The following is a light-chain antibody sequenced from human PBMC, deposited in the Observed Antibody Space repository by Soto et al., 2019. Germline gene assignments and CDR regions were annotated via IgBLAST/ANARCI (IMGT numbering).Light chain of an antibody. CDR3: QPYNNWPLT. J-gene: IGKJ4*01. V-gene: IGKV1-5*03. Sequence: IHMTHAPSSLSVSLGDRVTITFRASHTISSWLAWYQQKPGKAPKLLIYKASTLKSGVPSRFSGSGSGTEFTLTINSLQSEDFAVYYCQPYNNWPLTFGGGTKVDIK. CDR1: HTISSW. CDR2: KAS.